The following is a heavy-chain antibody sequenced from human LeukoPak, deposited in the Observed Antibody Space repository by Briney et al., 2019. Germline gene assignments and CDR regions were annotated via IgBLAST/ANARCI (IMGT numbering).Heavy chain of an antibody. J-gene: IGHJ4*02. D-gene: IGHD6-19*01. V-gene: IGHV1-2*02. CDR1: GYTFTVYY. CDR3: ARGQTRTGYSSGWPVTGGDPLDY. Sequence: ASVKVSCKASGYTFTVYYMHWVRQAPGQGLEWMGWINPNSGGTNYAQKFQGRVTMTRDTSISTAYMELSRLRSDDTAVYYCARGQTRTGYSSGWPVTGGDPLDYWGQGTLVTVSS. CDR2: INPNSGGT.